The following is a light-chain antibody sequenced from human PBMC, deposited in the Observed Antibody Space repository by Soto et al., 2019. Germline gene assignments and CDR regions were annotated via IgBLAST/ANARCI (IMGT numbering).Light chain of an antibody. J-gene: IGKJ5*01. Sequence: EIVLTQSPGTLSLSPGERATLSCRASQSISSSYLAWYQQKPGQAPRLLIYGASSRASGFPNRFSGSGSGTDFPLTISRLEPEDFAVYYCQHYGSSLSITFGQGTRLEI. CDR2: GAS. CDR1: QSISSSY. V-gene: IGKV3-20*01. CDR3: QHYGSSLSIT.